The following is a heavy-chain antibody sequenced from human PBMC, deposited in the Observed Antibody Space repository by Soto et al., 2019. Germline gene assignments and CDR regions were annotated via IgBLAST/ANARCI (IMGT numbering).Heavy chain of an antibody. Sequence: HPGGSLRLSCAASGFTFSPYSMVWVRQAPGKGLEWLSYITTSSSIIHYADSVQGRFTISRDNVQNSLYLQMNSLRDEDTAVYYCERVRGPTLVTSHIDYWGQGTLVTVYS. V-gene: IGHV3-48*02. J-gene: IGHJ4*02. CDR2: ITTSSSII. CDR3: ERVRGPTLVTSHIDY. D-gene: IGHD5-18*01. CDR1: GFTFSPYS.